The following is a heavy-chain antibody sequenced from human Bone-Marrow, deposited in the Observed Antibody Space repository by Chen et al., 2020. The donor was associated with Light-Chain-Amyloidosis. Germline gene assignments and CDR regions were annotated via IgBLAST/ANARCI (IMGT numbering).Heavy chain of an antibody. CDR3: ARGRVQPRGTYYYYYYGMDV. CDR2: INHSGST. D-gene: IGHD1-7*01. Sequence: QVQLQQWGAGLLKPSETLSLTCAVYGGSFSGYYLSWIRQPPGKGLEWIGEINHSGSTNYNPSLKSRVTISVDTSKNQFSLKLSSVTAADTAVYYCARGRVQPRGTYYYYYYGMDVWGQGTTVTVSS. V-gene: IGHV4-34*01. J-gene: IGHJ6*02. CDR1: GGSFSGYY.